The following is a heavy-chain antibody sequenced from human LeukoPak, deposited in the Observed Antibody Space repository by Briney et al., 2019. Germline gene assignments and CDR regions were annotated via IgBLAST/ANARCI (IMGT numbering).Heavy chain of an antibody. J-gene: IGHJ5*02. CDR1: GGSISSYY. D-gene: IGHD6-13*01. Sequence: SETLSLTCTVSGGSISSYYWSWIRQPPGKGLEWIGSIYYSGSPYYNPSLKSRVTMSIDTSKSHFSLKLSSVTAADTAVYYCARDQGSWSRWFDPWGQGTLVTVSS. CDR2: IYYSGSP. CDR3: ARDQGSWSRWFDP. V-gene: IGHV4-4*07.